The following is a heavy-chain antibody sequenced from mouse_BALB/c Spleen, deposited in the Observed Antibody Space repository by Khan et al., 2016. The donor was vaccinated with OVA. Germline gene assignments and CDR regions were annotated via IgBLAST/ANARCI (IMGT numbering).Heavy chain of an antibody. Sequence: VKLLESGPGLVAPSQSLSITCTISGFSLTNYCVHWVRQPPGKGLEWLVVIWTDGSTTYNSALKSSLSISKDNSKSQVFLRMNSLQTDDTAVYYCARQPYFHYYIMDYWGQGTSVTVSS. D-gene: IGHD2-10*01. CDR3: ARQPYFHYYIMDY. V-gene: IGHV2-6-1*01. CDR2: IWTDGST. J-gene: IGHJ4*01. CDR1: GFSLTNYC.